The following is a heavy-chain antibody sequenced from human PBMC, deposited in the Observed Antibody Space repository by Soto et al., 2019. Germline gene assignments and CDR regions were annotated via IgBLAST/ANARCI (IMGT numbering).Heavy chain of an antibody. CDR3: ARGGIAAAGTSMARGYYYGMDV. D-gene: IGHD6-13*01. V-gene: IGHV4-34*01. J-gene: IGHJ6*02. Sequence: SETLSLTCAVYGGSFSGYYWSWIRQPPGKGLEWIGEINHSGSTNYNPSLKSRVTISVDTSKNQFSLKLSSVTAADTAVYYCARGGIAAAGTSMARGYYYGMDVWGQGTTVTVSS. CDR2: INHSGST. CDR1: GGSFSGYY.